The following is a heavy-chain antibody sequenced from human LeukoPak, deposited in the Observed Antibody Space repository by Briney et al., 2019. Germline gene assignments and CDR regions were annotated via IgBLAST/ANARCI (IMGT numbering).Heavy chain of an antibody. CDR3: ARDTTLARFYDFWSGYFGWFDP. CDR2: INSDGSST. D-gene: IGHD3-3*01. Sequence: GGSLRLSCAASGFTFSSYWMHWVRQAPGKGLVWVSRINSDGSSTSYADSVKGRFTISRDNAKNTLYLQMNSLRAEDTAVYYCARDTTLARFYDFWSGYFGWFDPWGQGTLVTVSS. V-gene: IGHV3-74*01. CDR1: GFTFSSYW. J-gene: IGHJ5*02.